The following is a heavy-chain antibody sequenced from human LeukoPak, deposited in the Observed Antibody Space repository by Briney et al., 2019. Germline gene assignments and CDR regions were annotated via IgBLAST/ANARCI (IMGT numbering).Heavy chain of an antibody. CDR1: GGSFSAYY. CDR2: INHSGRT. Sequence: SETLSLTCDVSGGSFSAYYWTWIRQPPGKGLESIGEINHSGRTNYNPSVKSRVTISVDTSKNQFSLKLSSVTAADTAVYYCARGFGEFTGYYYYYYMDVWGKGTTVTISS. J-gene: IGHJ6*03. CDR3: ARGFGEFTGYYYYYYMDV. D-gene: IGHD3-10*01. V-gene: IGHV4-34*01.